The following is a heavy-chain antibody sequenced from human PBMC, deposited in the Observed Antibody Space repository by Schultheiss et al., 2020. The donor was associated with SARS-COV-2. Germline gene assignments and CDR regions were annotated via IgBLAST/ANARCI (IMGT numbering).Heavy chain of an antibody. Sequence: GESLKISCTASGFTFGDYAMSWVRQAPGKGLEWVGFIRSKAYGGTTEYAASVKGRFTISRDDSKSIAYLQMNSLKTEDTAVYYCTTDSMLRYYYYGMDVWGQGTTVTVSS. J-gene: IGHJ6*02. CDR2: IRSKAYGGTT. D-gene: IGHD2/OR15-2a*01. CDR3: TTDSMLRYYYYGMDV. CDR1: GFTFGDYA. V-gene: IGHV3-49*04.